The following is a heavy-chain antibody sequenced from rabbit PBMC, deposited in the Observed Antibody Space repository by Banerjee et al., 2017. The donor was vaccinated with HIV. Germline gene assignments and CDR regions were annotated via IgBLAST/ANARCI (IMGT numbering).Heavy chain of an antibody. D-gene: IGHD1-1*01. Sequence: QQLVESGGGLVKPGASLTLTCKASGFSFSSGQDMCWVRQAPGKGLEWIACINSNTGNTVYASWAKGPFTISKTSSTTVTLQLTSLTAADTATYFCARWYIFYGMDLWGQGTLVTVS. V-gene: IGHV1S40*01. CDR3: ARWYIFYGMDL. CDR1: GFSFSSGQD. CDR2: INSNTGNT. J-gene: IGHJ3*01.